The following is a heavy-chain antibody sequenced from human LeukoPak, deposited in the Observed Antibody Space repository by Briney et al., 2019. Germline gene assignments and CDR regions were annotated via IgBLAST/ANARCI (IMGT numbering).Heavy chain of an antibody. CDR3: ARADNLNAFDY. J-gene: IGHJ4*02. V-gene: IGHV4-31*03. Sequence: SETLSLTCTVSGVSISSGGYFWSWIRQHPGKGLEWIGSISSSGSTLYSPSLKRRVTISVDTSKNQFSLKLSSVTAADTAVYYCARADNLNAFDYWGQGTRVTVSS. CDR1: GVSISSGGYF. CDR2: ISSSGST. D-gene: IGHD1-1*01.